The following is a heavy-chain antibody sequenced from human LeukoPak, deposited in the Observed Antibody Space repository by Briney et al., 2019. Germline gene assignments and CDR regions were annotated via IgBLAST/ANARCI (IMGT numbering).Heavy chain of an antibody. CDR3: ARWDVDTAMVGDY. V-gene: IGHV1-2*02. CDR1: GYTFTGYY. Sequence: ASVKVSCKASGYTFTGYYMHWVRQAPGQGLEWMGWINPNSGGTNYAQKFQGGATMTRDTSISTAYMELSRLRSDDTAVYYCARWDVDTAMVGDYWGQGTLVTVSS. CDR2: INPNSGGT. J-gene: IGHJ4*02. D-gene: IGHD5-18*01.